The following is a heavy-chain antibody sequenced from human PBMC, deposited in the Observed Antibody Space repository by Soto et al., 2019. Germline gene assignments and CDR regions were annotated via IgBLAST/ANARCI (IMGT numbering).Heavy chain of an antibody. CDR1: GFTFSSYC. V-gene: IGHV3-7*01. J-gene: IGHJ6*02. D-gene: IGHD3-16*01. CDR2: IKQDGSEK. CDR3: ARDLGGMDV. Sequence: GGSMRLSCAASGFTFSSYCMSWVRQAPGKGLEWVANIKQDGSEKYYVGSVKGRFTISRDNAKNSLYLQMNSLRAEDTAVYYCARDLGGMDVWGQGTTVTVSS.